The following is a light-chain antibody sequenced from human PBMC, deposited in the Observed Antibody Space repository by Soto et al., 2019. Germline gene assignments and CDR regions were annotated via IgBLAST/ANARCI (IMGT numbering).Light chain of an antibody. V-gene: IGLV4-69*01. CDR3: QTWGTGKV. CDR1: SGHSSYA. CDR2: LNSDGSH. J-gene: IGLJ2*01. Sequence: QLVLTQSPSASASLGASVKLTCTLGSGHSSYAIAWHQQQPEKGPRYLMKLNSDGSHSKGDGIPDRFSGSSSGAERYLTISSLQSEDEADYYCQTWGTGKVFGGGTKLTVL.